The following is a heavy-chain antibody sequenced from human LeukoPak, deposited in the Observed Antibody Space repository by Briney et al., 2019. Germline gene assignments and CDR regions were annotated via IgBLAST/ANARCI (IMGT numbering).Heavy chain of an antibody. J-gene: IGHJ5*02. CDR2: ISDYNGNT. V-gene: IGHV1-18*01. D-gene: IGHD3-22*01. CDR1: GDTLTIYG. Sequence: ASVKVSCKASGDTLTIYGISWVPQAPGRGLEWMGWISDYNGNTNYAQKFQGRVTMTTDTSTSTAYMELRSLRSDDTAVYYCARLSTDSSGYYYVWWFDPWGQGTLVTVSS. CDR3: ARLSTDSSGYYYVWWFDP.